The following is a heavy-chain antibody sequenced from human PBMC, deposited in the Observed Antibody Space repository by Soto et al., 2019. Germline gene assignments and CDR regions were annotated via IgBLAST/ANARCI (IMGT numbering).Heavy chain of an antibody. D-gene: IGHD2-2*01. J-gene: IGHJ6*02. CDR1: GFTFSSYA. V-gene: IGHV3-30-3*01. Sequence: GGSLRLSCAASGFTFSSYAMHWVRQAPGKGLEWVAVISYDGSNKYYADSVKGRFTISRDNSKNTLYLQMNSLRAEDTAVYYCARAHIVVVPAAIGGNYYYGMDVWGQGTTVTVSS. CDR2: ISYDGSNK. CDR3: ARAHIVVVPAAIGGNYYYGMDV.